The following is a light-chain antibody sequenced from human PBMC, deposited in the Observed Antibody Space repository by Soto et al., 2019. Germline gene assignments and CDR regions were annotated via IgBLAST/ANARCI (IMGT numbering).Light chain of an antibody. CDR2: LAS. V-gene: IGKV1-17*03. Sequence: DIPMTQSPSAMSASVGDRVTITCRASQDLTNYLVWFQQKPGKVPNRLIYLASSLQSGVPSRFSGSGSGTEFTLTISSLQPEDFATYYCLQHKSYPRTFGQGTKVEIK. CDR1: QDLTNY. CDR3: LQHKSYPRT. J-gene: IGKJ1*01.